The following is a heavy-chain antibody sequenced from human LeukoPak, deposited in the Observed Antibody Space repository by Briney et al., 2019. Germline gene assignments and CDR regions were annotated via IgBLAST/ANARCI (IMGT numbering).Heavy chain of an antibody. D-gene: IGHD3-3*01. CDR3: ARRRITIFGVVDAFDI. CDR1: GGSISSYY. J-gene: IGHJ3*02. CDR2: IYYSGST. V-gene: IGHV4-59*12. Sequence: SETLSLTCTVSGGSISSYYWSWIRQPPGKGLEWIGYIYYSGSTNYNPSLKSRVTISVDTSKNQFSLKLSSVTAADTAVYYCARRRITIFGVVDAFDIWGQGTMVTVSS.